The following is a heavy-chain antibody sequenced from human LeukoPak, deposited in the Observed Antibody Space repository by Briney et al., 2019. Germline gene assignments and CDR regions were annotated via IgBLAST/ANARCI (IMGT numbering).Heavy chain of an antibody. CDR2: IYTSGST. J-gene: IGHJ6*03. CDR3: AREGGPSYYYYYMDV. CDR1: GGSISSGSYY. D-gene: IGHD1-26*01. Sequence: SETLSLTCTVSGGSISSGSYYWSWIRQPAGKGLEWIGRIYTSGSTNYNPSLKSRVTISVDTSKNQLSLKLSSVTAADTAVYYCAREGGPSYYYYYMDVWGKGTTVTVSS. V-gene: IGHV4-61*02.